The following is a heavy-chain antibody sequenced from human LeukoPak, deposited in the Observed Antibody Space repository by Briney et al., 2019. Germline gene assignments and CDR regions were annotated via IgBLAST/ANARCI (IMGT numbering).Heavy chain of an antibody. V-gene: IGHV3-30-3*01. CDR2: ISYDGSNK. CDR1: GFTFSSYA. Sequence: GGSLRLSCAASGFTFSSYAMHWVRQAPGKGLEWVAVISYDGSNKYYADSVKGRFTISRDNSKNTLYLQMNSLRAEDTAVYYCVRDAHGSGSYYNPNFDYWGQGNLVTVSS. CDR3: VRDAHGSGSYYNPNFDY. D-gene: IGHD3-10*01. J-gene: IGHJ4*02.